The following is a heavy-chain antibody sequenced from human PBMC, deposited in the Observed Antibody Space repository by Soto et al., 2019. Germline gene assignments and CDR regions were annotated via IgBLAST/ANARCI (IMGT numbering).Heavy chain of an antibody. J-gene: IGHJ4*02. CDR1: GGSVSSGSYY. CDR2: IYYSGHT. CDR3: ARAGAMAVGY. D-gene: IGHD6-19*01. Sequence: QVQLQESGPGLVKPSETLSLTCTVSGGSVSSGSYYWSWIRQPPGKALEWIGYIYYSGHTNYSPSLKIRVTISVDTSKDQFSLKVSSVTAADTAVYYCARAGAMAVGYWGQGTLVTVSS. V-gene: IGHV4-61*01.